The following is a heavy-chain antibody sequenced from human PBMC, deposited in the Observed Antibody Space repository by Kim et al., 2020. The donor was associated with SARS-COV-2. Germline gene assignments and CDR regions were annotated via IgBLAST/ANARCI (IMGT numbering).Heavy chain of an antibody. CDR2: IWYDGSNK. D-gene: IGHD3-9*01. J-gene: IGHJ4*02. CDR3: ARDSLYYDILTGPSVDY. Sequence: GGSLRLSCAASGFTFSSYGMHWVRQAPGKGLEWVAVIWYDGSNKYYADSVKGRFTISRDNSKNTLYLQMNSLRAEDTAVYYCARDSLYYDILTGPSVDYWGQGTLVTVSS. CDR1: GFTFSSYG. V-gene: IGHV3-33*01.